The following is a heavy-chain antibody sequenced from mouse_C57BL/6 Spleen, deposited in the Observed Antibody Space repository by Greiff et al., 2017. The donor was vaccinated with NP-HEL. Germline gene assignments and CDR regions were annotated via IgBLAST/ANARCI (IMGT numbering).Heavy chain of an antibody. J-gene: IGHJ1*03. CDR2: IYPGSGST. D-gene: IGHD1-1*01. CDR1: GYTFTSYW. Sequence: QVQLKQPGAELVKPGASVKMSCKASGYTFTSYWITWVKQRPGQGLEWIGDIYPGSGSTNYNEKFKSKATLTVDTSSSTAYMQLSSLTSEDSAVYYCARFDYGLGYFDVWGTGTTVTVSS. V-gene: IGHV1-55*01. CDR3: ARFDYGLGYFDV.